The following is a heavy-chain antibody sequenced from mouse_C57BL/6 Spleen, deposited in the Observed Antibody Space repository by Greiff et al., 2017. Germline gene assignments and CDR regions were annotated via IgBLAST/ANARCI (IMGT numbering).Heavy chain of an antibody. D-gene: IGHD1-1*01. CDR3: AKITTVVGDY. V-gene: IGHV1-55*01. CDR1: GYTFTSYW. CDR2: IYPGSGST. Sequence: QVHVKQPGAELVKPGALVKMSCKASGYTFTSYWITWVKQRPGQGLEWIGDIYPGSGSTNYNEKFKSKATLTVDTSSSTAYMQLSSLTSEDSAVYYCAKITTVVGDYWGQGTTLTVSS. J-gene: IGHJ2*01.